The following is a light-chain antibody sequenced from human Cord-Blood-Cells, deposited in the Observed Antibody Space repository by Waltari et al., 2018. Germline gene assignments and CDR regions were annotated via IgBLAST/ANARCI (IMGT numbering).Light chain of an antibody. V-gene: IGLV4-69*01. CDR2: LNDDGSH. Sequence: QLVLTQSPSASASLGASVKLTCTLSSGHSSYAIAWHQQQPEKGPRYLMKLNDDGSHSKGDGIPDRFSGSSSGAERYPTISSLQSEDEADYYCQTWGTGIRVFGGGTKLTVL. CDR1: SGHSSYA. J-gene: IGLJ3*02. CDR3: QTWGTGIRV.